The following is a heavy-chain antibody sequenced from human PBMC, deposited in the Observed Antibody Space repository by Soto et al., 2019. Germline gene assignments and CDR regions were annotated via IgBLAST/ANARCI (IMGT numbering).Heavy chain of an antibody. CDR3: ATENSGYDFDY. Sequence: GGSLRLSCAASGFTFSSYSMNWVRQAPGKGLEWVSSISSSSSYIYYADSVKGRFTISRDNTKNSLYLQMNSLRAEDTAVYYCATENSGYDFDYWGQGTLVTVSS. J-gene: IGHJ4*02. D-gene: IGHD5-12*01. CDR1: GFTFSSYS. CDR2: ISSSSSYI. V-gene: IGHV3-21*01.